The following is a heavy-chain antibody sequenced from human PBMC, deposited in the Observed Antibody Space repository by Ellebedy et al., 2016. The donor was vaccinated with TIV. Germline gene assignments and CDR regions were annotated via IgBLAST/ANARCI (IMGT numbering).Heavy chain of an antibody. CDR3: ARAMTTVATFDY. CDR2: IYYRGST. V-gene: IGHV4-59*01. CDR1: GGSISPYY. J-gene: IGHJ4*02. D-gene: IGHD4-17*01. Sequence: MPSETLSLTCTVSGGSISPYYWSRIRQPPGKGLEWIGYIYYRGSTDYNPSLESRVTISLDTSKSQFSLRLSSMTAADTAVYYCARAMTTVATFDYWGQGTLVTVSS.